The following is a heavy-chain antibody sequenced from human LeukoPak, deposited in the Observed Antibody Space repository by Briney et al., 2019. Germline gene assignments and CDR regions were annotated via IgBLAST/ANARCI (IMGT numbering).Heavy chain of an antibody. CDR2: IYYSGST. Sequence: SETLSLTCAVYGGSFSDYYWTWIRQPPGKGLEWIGSIYYSGSTYYNPSLKSRVTISVDTSKNQFSLKLSSVTAADTAVYYCARRITIFGARQTFFDYWGQGTLVTVSS. CDR3: ARRITIFGARQTFFDY. V-gene: IGHV4-34*01. D-gene: IGHD3-3*01. J-gene: IGHJ4*02. CDR1: GGSFSDYY.